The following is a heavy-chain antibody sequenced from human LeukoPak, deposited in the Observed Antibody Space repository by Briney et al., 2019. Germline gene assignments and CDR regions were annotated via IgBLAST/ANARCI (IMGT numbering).Heavy chain of an antibody. Sequence: PSETLSLTCTVSGGSISSSSYYWGWIRQPPGKGLEWIGSIYYSGSTYYNPSLKSRVTISVDTSKNQFSLKLSSVTAADTAVYYCARRYCSGGSCYGNWFDPWGQGTLVTVSS. J-gene: IGHJ5*02. CDR2: IYYSGST. D-gene: IGHD2-15*01. CDR1: GGSISSSSYY. V-gene: IGHV4-39*01. CDR3: ARRYCSGGSCYGNWFDP.